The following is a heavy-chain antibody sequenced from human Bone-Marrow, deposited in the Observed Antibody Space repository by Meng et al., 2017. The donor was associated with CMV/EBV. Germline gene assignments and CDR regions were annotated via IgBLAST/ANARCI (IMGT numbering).Heavy chain of an antibody. CDR1: GFTFSSYW. J-gene: IGHJ4*02. CDR2: IKQDGSEK. D-gene: IGHD3-10*01. CDR3: ARHPRYGSGGLAVLHFDY. Sequence: GESLKISCAASGFTFSSYWMSWVRQAPGKGLEWVANIKQDGSEKYYVDSVKGRFTISRDNAKNPLYLQMNSLRAEDTAVYYCARHPRYGSGGLAVLHFDYWGQGTLVTVSS. V-gene: IGHV3-7*01.